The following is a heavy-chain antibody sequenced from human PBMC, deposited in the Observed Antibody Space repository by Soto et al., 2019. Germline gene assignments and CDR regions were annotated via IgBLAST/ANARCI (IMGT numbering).Heavy chain of an antibody. Sequence: PSETLSLTCTVSGGSISSYYWSWIRQPPGKGLEWTGYIYYSGSTNYNPSLKSRVTIPVDTSKNQFSLKLSSVTAADTVVYYCARDDYVWGSYRSHAFDIWGQGTMVTVSS. CDR3: ARDDYVWGSYRSHAFDI. D-gene: IGHD3-16*02. CDR1: GGSISSYY. J-gene: IGHJ3*02. CDR2: IYYSGST. V-gene: IGHV4-59*01.